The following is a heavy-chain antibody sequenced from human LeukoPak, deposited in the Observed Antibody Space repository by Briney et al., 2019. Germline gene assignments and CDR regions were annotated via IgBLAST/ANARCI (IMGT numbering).Heavy chain of an antibody. V-gene: IGHV4-61*02. CDR3: ASSPSHHSWFDP. D-gene: IGHD2-2*01. Sequence: SQTLSLTCTVSGGSISSGSYYWSWIRQPAGKGLEWIGRIYTSGSTNYNPSLKSRVTISVDTSKNQFSLKLSSVTAADTAVYYCASSPSHHSWFDPWGQGTLVTVSS. J-gene: IGHJ5*02. CDR2: IYTSGST. CDR1: GGSISSGSYY.